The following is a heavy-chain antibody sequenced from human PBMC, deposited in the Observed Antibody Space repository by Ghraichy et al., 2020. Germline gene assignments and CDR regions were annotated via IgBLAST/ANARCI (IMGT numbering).Heavy chain of an antibody. V-gene: IGHV3-48*02. D-gene: IGHD3-10*01. CDR2: ISSSSSI. CDR3: ARALRISMIRGVNYFDY. Sequence: GGSLRLSCAASGFTFSSYSMNWVRQAPGKGLEWVSYISSSSSINYADSVQGRFTISRDNAKNSLDLQMNSLRDEDTAVYYCARALRISMIRGVNYFDYWGQGTLVTVSS. CDR1: GFTFSSYS. J-gene: IGHJ4*02.